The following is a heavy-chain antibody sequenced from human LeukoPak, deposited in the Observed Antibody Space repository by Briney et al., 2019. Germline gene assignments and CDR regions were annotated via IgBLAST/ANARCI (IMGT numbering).Heavy chain of an antibody. CDR1: GGSISSSNW. J-gene: IGHJ4*02. CDR2: IYHSGST. Sequence: SGTLSLTCAVSGGSISSSNWWSWVRQPPGKGLEWIGEIYHSGSTYYNPSLKSRVTISVDTSKNQFSLKLSSVTAADTAVYYCARAYGSGSYYTANFDYWGQGILVTVSS. D-gene: IGHD3-10*01. CDR3: ARAYGSGSYYTANFDY. V-gene: IGHV4-4*02.